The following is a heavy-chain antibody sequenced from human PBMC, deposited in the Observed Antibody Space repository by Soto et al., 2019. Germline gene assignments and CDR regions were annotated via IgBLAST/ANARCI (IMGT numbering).Heavy chain of an antibody. CDR3: ARDYYDILSYYYMDV. J-gene: IGHJ6*03. CDR2: INAGNGNT. Sequence: QVQLVQSGAEVKKPGASVKVSCKASGYTFTSYAMHWVRQAPGQRLEWMGWINAGNGNTKYSQKCQGRVTITRDTSASTAYRELSSLRAEDTAVYYCARDYYDILSYYYMDVWGKGTTVTVSS. D-gene: IGHD3-9*01. V-gene: IGHV1-3*01. CDR1: GYTFTSYA.